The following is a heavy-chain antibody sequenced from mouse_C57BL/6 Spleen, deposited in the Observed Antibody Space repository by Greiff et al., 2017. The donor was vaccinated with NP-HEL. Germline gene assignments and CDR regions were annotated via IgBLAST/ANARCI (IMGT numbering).Heavy chain of an antibody. CDR1: GFTFSNYW. CDR2: IRLKSDNYAT. J-gene: IGHJ2*01. CDR3: TADYGSSFDY. V-gene: IGHV6-3*01. D-gene: IGHD1-2*01. Sequence: EVQLVESGGGLVQPGGSMKLSCVASGFTFSNYWMNWVRQSPEKGLEWVAQIRLKSDNYATHYAESVKGRFTISRDDSKSSVYLQMNNLRAEDTGIYYCTADYGSSFDYWGQGTTLTVSS.